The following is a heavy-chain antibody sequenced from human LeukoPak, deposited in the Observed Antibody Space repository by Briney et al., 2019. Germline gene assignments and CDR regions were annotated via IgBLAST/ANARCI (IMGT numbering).Heavy chain of an antibody. CDR2: IYTSGST. Sequence: SQTLSLTCTVSGGSISSGSYYWSWIRQPAGKGLEWIGRIYTSGSTNYNPSLKSRVTISVDTSKNQFSLKLSSVTAADTAVYYCARDLGFGYFDYWGQGTLVTVSS. V-gene: IGHV4-61*02. CDR3: ARDLGFGYFDY. J-gene: IGHJ4*02. D-gene: IGHD3-16*01. CDR1: GGSISSGSYY.